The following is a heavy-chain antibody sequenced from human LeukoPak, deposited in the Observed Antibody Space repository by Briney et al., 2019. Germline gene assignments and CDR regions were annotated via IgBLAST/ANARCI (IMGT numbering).Heavy chain of an antibody. CDR3: ARELYSNYGLGWFDP. Sequence: SETLSLTCTASGGSISSYYWSWIRQPPGKGQEWVGYIYYSGSTNYNPSLKSRVTISVDTSKNQFSLKLSSVTAADTAVYYCARELYSNYGLGWFDPWGQGTLVTVSS. V-gene: IGHV4-59*01. D-gene: IGHD4-11*01. J-gene: IGHJ5*02. CDR1: GGSISSYY. CDR2: IYYSGST.